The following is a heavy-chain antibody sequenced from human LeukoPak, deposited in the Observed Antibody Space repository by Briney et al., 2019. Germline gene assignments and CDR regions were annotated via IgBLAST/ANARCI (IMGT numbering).Heavy chain of an antibody. CDR1: GGSISSGSYY. V-gene: IGHV4-61*10. CDR2: IYYSGST. CDR3: ARVPLLDYGDYHWFDP. Sequence: SETLSLTCTVSGGSISSGSYYWSWIRQPAGKGLEWIGYIYYSGSTNYNPSLKSRVTISVDTSKNQFSLKLSSVTAADTAVYYCARVPLLDYGDYHWFDPWGQGTLVTVSS. J-gene: IGHJ5*02. D-gene: IGHD4-17*01.